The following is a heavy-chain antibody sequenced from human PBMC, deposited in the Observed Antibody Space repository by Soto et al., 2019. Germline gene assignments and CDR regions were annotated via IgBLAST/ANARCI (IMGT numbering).Heavy chain of an antibody. CDR3: ATGWGAY. CDR2: ISSSGGST. D-gene: IGHD7-27*01. J-gene: IGHJ4*02. Sequence: EVQLLESGGGLVQPGGSLRLSCAASGFTFSSYTMSWVRQGPGKGLEWVSGISSSGGSTVYADSVKGRFTISRDNFKNTLYLQMNSLTAEDTAVYYCATGWGAYWGQGTPVTVSS. V-gene: IGHV3-23*01. CDR1: GFTFSSYT.